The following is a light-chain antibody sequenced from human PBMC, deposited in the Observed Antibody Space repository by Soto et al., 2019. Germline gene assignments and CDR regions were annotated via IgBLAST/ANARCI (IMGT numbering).Light chain of an antibody. CDR2: GAS. CDR1: QSVSSN. Sequence: EIVMTQSPATLSVSPGERATLSCRASQSVSSNLAWYQQKPGQAPRLLIYGASTSATGIPARFSGSGSGTEFTLTISSLQSEDFAVDYCQQYNNWTLTFGGGTKVEIK. V-gene: IGKV3-15*01. J-gene: IGKJ4*01. CDR3: QQYNNWTLT.